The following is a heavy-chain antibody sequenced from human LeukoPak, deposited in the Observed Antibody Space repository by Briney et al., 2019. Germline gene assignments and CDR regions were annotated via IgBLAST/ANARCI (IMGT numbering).Heavy chain of an antibody. J-gene: IGHJ4*02. V-gene: IGHV1-69*05. CDR2: IIPIFGTA. CDR3: ASSGGSQTLTFDY. CDR1: GGTFSSYA. D-gene: IGHD1-26*01. Sequence: SVKVSCKASGGTFSSYAISWVRQAPGQGLEWMGGIIPIFGTANYAQKFQGRVTITTDESTSTAYMELSSLRSEDTAVYYCASSGGSQTLTFDYWGQGTLVTVSS.